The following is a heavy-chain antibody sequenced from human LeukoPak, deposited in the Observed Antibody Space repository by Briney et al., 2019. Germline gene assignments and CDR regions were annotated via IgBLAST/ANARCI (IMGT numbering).Heavy chain of an antibody. D-gene: IGHD3-10*02. V-gene: IGHV3-23*01. CDR2: TSGSGGST. Sequence: GGSLRLSCAASGFTFSSYGMSWVRQAPGKGLEWVSATSGSGGSTYYADSVKGRFTISRDNSKNTLYLQMNSLRAEDTAVYYCAELGITMIGGVWGKGTTVTISS. CDR1: GFTFSSYG. CDR3: AELGITMIGGV. J-gene: IGHJ6*04.